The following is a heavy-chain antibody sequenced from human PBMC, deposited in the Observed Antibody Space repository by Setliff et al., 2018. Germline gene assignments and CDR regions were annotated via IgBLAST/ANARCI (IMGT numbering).Heavy chain of an antibody. V-gene: IGHV4-4*07. CDR3: ARKGISALSGAFDM. D-gene: IGHD1-26*01. CDR1: GGSISNYY. CDR2: IYTSGST. Sequence: ETLSLTCTVSGGSISNYYWSWIRQPAGKGLEWIGRIYTSGSTNYNPSLKSRVTMSVDTSKNQFSLKLSSVTAADTAVYYCARKGISALSGAFDMWGQGTMVTV. J-gene: IGHJ3*02.